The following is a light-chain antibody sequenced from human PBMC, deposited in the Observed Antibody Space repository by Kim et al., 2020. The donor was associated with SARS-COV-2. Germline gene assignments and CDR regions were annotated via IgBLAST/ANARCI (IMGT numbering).Light chain of an antibody. CDR1: HVGRKI. J-gene: IGLJ2*01. Sequence: RGKTDRIPRVGKHVGRKIVHCYSQRRGQATGLVISYDRDRPSGIPARFSGYTAGNTATLTIRRAEAGDETDYYSKVWDSSSDHVVFGGGTQLTVL. CDR2: YDR. V-gene: IGLV3-21*04. CDR3: KVWDSSSDHVV.